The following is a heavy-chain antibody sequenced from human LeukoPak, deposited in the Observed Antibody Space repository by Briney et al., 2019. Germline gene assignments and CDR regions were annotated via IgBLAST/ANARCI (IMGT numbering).Heavy chain of an antibody. CDR1: GFTFLSYA. V-gene: IGHV3-30*03. CDR3: VRESTYAFHI. D-gene: IGHD2/OR15-2a*01. CDR2: ISYDGSNK. Sequence: PGRDLRLSCAASGFTFLSYAMHWVRQAPGNGLEWVALISYDGSNKYYADSVKGRITISRDNSENTLYLQMNSLRDEDTAVYYCVRESTYAFHIWGQGTMVTVSS. J-gene: IGHJ3*02.